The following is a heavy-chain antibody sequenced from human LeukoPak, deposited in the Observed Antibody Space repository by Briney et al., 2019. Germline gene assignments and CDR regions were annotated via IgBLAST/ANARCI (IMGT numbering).Heavy chain of an antibody. CDR2: IRYDRSNK. J-gene: IGHJ4*02. Sequence: GGSLRLSCAASGFTFSSYGMHWVRQAPGKGLEWVAFIRYDRSNKYYADSVKGRFTISRDNSKNTLYLQMNSLRAEDTAVYYCAKDSSGWYFLYYFDYWGQGTLDTVSS. V-gene: IGHV3-30*02. D-gene: IGHD6-19*01. CDR1: GFTFSSYG. CDR3: AKDSSGWYFLYYFDY.